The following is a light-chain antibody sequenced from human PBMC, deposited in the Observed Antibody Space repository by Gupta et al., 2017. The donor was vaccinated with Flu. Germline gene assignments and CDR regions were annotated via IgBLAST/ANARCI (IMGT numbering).Light chain of an antibody. CDR1: SSNVGNNF. J-gene: IGLJ1*01. Sequence: QSVVTQPPSASGTPGQRVTFSCSGSSSNVGNNFVYWYQQFPGTAPKLLIYRSSQRPSGVPDRFSGSKSGTSASLAISGLRSEDEADYYCAAWDDSLSGYVFGTGTKVTVL. CDR3: AAWDDSLSGYV. V-gene: IGLV1-47*01. CDR2: RSS.